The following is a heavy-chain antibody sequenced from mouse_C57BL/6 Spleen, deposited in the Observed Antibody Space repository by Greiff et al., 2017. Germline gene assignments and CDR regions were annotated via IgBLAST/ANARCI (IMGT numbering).Heavy chain of an antibody. CDR3: TRGGGLFDY. J-gene: IGHJ2*01. V-gene: IGHV5-9-1*02. D-gene: IGHD3-1*01. Sequence: EVKVVESGEGLVKPGGSLKLSCAASGFTFSSYAMSWVRQTPEQRLEWVAYISSGGGYIYYADTVKGRFTLSRDNARNTRYLQMSSLKSEDTAMYYCTRGGGLFDYWGQGTTLTVSA. CDR2: ISSGGGYI. CDR1: GFTFSSYA.